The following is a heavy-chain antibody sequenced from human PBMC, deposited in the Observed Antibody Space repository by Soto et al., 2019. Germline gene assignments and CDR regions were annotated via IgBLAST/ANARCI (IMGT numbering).Heavy chain of an antibody. J-gene: IGHJ4*02. CDR2: IYWNDDK. V-gene: IGHV2-5*01. Sequence: SRPTMLNPTQTLTLTCRVSVFSLRTSGVSVGWILQPPGKALEWLAFIYWNDDKRYSPSLQSRLTITKDNSKKEVVLTMTNMDPLDTGTYYCAYRVGSRGSFDYWGQGNLVTLS. CDR3: AYRVGSRGSFDY. CDR1: VFSLRTSGVS. D-gene: IGHD6-25*01.